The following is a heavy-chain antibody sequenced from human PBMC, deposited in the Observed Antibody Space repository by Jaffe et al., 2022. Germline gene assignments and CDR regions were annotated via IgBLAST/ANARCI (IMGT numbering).Heavy chain of an antibody. J-gene: IGHJ4*02. CDR3: ASDKGSGYGDYDNY. Sequence: QVQLVQSGAEVKKPGSSVKVSCKASGGTFSSYTISWVRQAPGQGLEWMGRIIPILGIANYAQKFQGRVTITADKSTSTAYMELSSLRSEDTAVYYCASDKGSGYGDYDNYWGQGTLVTVSS. CDR1: GGTFSSYT. V-gene: IGHV1-69*02. D-gene: IGHD4-17*01. CDR2: IIPILGIA.